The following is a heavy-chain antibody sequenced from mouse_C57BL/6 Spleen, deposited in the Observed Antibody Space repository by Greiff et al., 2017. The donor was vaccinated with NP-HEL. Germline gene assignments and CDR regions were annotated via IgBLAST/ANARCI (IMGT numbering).Heavy chain of an antibody. CDR2: IYPGDGDT. CDR3: AREEGTVVADY. Sequence: QVQLQQSGPELVKPGASVKISCKASGYAFSSSWMNWVKQRPGKGLEWIGRIYPGDGDTNYNGKFKGKATLTADKSSSTAYMQLSSLTSEDSAVYFCAREEGTVVADYWGQGTTLTVSS. CDR1: GYAFSSSW. D-gene: IGHD1-1*01. V-gene: IGHV1-82*01. J-gene: IGHJ2*01.